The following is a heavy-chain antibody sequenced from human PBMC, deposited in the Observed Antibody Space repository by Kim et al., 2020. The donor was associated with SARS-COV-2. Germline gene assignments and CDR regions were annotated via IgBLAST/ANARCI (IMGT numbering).Heavy chain of an antibody. V-gene: IGHV1-69*13. J-gene: IGHJ3*02. Sequence: SVKVSCKASGGTFSSYAISWVRQAPGQGLEWMGGIIPIFGTANYAQKFQGRVTITADESTSTAYMELSSLRSEDTAVYYCAREKGMATPRADAFDIWGQGTMVTVSS. CDR1: GGTFSSYA. CDR2: IIPIFGTA. D-gene: IGHD5-12*01. CDR3: AREKGMATPRADAFDI.